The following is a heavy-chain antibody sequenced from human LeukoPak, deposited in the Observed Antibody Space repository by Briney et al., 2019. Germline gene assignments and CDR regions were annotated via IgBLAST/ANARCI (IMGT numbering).Heavy chain of an antibody. J-gene: IGHJ6*02. CDR2: IIPILGIA. CDR3: ARVDTAMVTIVSYYGMDV. D-gene: IGHD5-18*01. V-gene: IGHV1-69*04. Sequence: ASVNVSCKASGGTFSSYAISWVRQAPGQGPEWMGRIIPILGIANYAQKFQGRVTITADKSTSTAYMGLSSLRSEDTAVYYCARVDTAMVTIVSYYGMDVWGQGTTVTVSS. CDR1: GGTFSSYA.